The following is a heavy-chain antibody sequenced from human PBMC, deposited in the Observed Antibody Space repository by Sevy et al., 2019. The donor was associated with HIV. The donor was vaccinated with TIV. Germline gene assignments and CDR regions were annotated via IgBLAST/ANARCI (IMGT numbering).Heavy chain of an antibody. J-gene: IGHJ3*02. CDR3: ARRKNDAFDI. V-gene: IGHV1-69*13. CDR2: IIPIFGTA. Sequence: ASVKVSCKASGGTFSSYAISWVRQAPGQGLEWMGGIIPIFGTANYAQKFQGRVTITADESTSTAYMELSSLRSEDTAVYYCARRKNDAFDIWGQGTMLTVSS. CDR1: GGTFSSYA.